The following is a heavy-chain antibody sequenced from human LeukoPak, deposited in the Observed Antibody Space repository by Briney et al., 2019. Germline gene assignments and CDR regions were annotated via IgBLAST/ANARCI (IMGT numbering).Heavy chain of an antibody. J-gene: IGHJ5*02. CDR3: ARGFSRYYGSGSYMGP. D-gene: IGHD3-10*01. V-gene: IGHV4-59*12. CDR1: GGSISSYY. CDR2: IYYSGST. Sequence: PSETLSLTCTVFGGSISSYYWSWIRQPPGKGLEWIGCIYYSGSTNYNPSFKSRVTISVDTSKNQFSLKLSSVTAADTAVYYCARGFSRYYGSGSYMGPWGQGTLVTVSS.